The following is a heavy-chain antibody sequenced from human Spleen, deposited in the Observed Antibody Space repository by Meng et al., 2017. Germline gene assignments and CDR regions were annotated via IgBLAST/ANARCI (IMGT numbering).Heavy chain of an antibody. V-gene: IGHV1-18*01. CDR2: ISAYNGNT. J-gene: IGHJ5*02. CDR1: GYTFTSYG. CDR3: ARDFTSGSSGDP. Sequence: QDQLVQSGAEVKKPGASVKVSCKASGYTFTSYGISWVRQAPGQGLEWMGWISAYNGNTNYAQKLQGRVTMTTDTSTSTAYMELSTRRSEDTAVYYCARDFTSGSSGDPWGQGTLVTVSS. D-gene: IGHD6-19*01.